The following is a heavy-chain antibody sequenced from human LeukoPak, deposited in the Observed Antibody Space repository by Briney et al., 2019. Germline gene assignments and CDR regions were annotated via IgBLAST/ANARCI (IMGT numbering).Heavy chain of an antibody. Sequence: PGGSLRLSCAASGFTFRNYGMHWVHQATGKGLEWVSFIWSDGHNRFYADSVKGRFTISRDNSKNMLYLQMDALRAEDTALYFCAKDPGASVSGFHMDVWGRGTTVIVSS. D-gene: IGHD2-8*02. CDR1: GFTFRNYG. CDR3: AKDPGASVSGFHMDV. V-gene: IGHV3-30*02. CDR2: IWSDGHNR. J-gene: IGHJ6*03.